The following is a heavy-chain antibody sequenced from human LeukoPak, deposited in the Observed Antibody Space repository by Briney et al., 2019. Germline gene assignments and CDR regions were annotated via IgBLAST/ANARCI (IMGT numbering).Heavy chain of an antibody. CDR3: AKAPPNVLLWFGELLSVFDY. J-gene: IGHJ4*02. V-gene: IGHV3-23*01. CDR1: GFTFSSYA. D-gene: IGHD3-10*01. Sequence: QAGGSLRLSCAASGFTFSSYAMSWVRQAPGKGLEWVSALSGSGGSTYYADSVKGRFTIARDNYKNTLYLQMNSLRAEDTAVYYCAKAPPNVLLWFGELLSVFDYWSQGTLVTVSS. CDR2: LSGSGGST.